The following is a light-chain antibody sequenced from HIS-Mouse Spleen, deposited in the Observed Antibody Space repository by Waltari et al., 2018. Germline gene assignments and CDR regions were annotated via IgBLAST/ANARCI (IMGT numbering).Light chain of an antibody. Sequence: QSALTQPASVSGSPGQSITISCTGTSSDVGSYNLLSWYQQHPGKAPKPMIYEGSKRPSGVSNRFSGSKSGNTASLTISGLQAEDEADYYCCSYAGSSTFGVFGGGTKLTVL. V-gene: IGLV2-23*03. CDR3: CSYAGSSTFGV. J-gene: IGLJ3*02. CDR2: EGS. CDR1: SSDVGSYNL.